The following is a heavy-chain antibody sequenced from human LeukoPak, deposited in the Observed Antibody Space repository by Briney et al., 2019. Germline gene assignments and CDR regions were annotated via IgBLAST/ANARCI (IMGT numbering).Heavy chain of an antibody. CDR1: GFTFSSYA. J-gene: IGHJ4*02. CDR2: ISSGSSTI. Sequence: PGRSLRLSCAASGFTFSSYAMHWVRQAPGKGLEWVSYISSGSSTIYYADSVKGRFTISRDNAKNSLYLQMNSLRAEDTAVYYCARDYDFWSGYYTGIFDYWGRGTLVTASS. V-gene: IGHV3-48*01. D-gene: IGHD3-3*01. CDR3: ARDYDFWSGYYTGIFDY.